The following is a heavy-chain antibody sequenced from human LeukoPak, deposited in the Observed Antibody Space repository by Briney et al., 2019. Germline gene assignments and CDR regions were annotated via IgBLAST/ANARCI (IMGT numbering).Heavy chain of an antibody. Sequence: GGSLRLSCAASGFTFSSYAMSWVRQAPEKGLEWVSAISGSGGSTYNADSVKGRFTISRDNSKNTLYLRMNSLRAEDTAVYYCAKDYYYDSSGYYWVYDYWGQGTLVTVSS. CDR1: GFTFSSYA. CDR2: ISGSGGST. CDR3: AKDYYYDSSGYYWVYDY. J-gene: IGHJ4*02. D-gene: IGHD3-22*01. V-gene: IGHV3-23*01.